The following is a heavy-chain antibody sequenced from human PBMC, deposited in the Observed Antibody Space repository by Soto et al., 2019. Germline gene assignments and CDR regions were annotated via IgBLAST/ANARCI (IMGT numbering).Heavy chain of an antibody. CDR2: INHSGST. Sequence: SETLSLTCAVYGGSFSGYYLSWIRQPPGKGLEWIGEINHSGSTNYNPSLKSRVTISVDTSKNQFSLKLSSVTAADTAVYYCARVRWDYYYGMDVWGQGTTVTV. V-gene: IGHV4-34*01. D-gene: IGHD3-16*01. J-gene: IGHJ6*02. CDR3: ARVRWDYYYGMDV. CDR1: GGSFSGYY.